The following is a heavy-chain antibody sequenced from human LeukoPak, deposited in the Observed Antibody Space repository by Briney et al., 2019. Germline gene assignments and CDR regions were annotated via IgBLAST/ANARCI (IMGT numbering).Heavy chain of an antibody. V-gene: IGHV3-15*07. J-gene: IGHJ6*02. D-gene: IGHD3-10*01. CDR3: TAITMVRGALFYYYGMDV. CDR2: IKSKTDGGTT. Sequence: PGGSLRLSCAASGFTFSNAWMNWVCQAPGKGLEWVGRIKSKTDGGTTDYAAPVKGRFTISRDDSKNTLYLQMNSLKTEDTAVYYCTAITMVRGALFYYYGMDVWGQGTTVTVSS. CDR1: GFTFSNAW.